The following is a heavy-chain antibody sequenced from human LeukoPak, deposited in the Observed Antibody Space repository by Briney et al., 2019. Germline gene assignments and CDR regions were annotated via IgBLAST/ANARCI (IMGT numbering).Heavy chain of an antibody. CDR2: IWYDGSNK. V-gene: IGHV3-33*01. CDR1: GFPFSSYG. J-gene: IGHJ4*02. D-gene: IGHD3-10*01. Sequence: GGSLRLSCAASGFPFSSYGMHWVRQAPGKGLEWVAVIWYDGSNKYYADSVKGRFTISRDNSKNTLYLQMNILRAEDTAVYYCARDPYGSGTYYGLDYWGQGTLVTVSS. CDR3: ARDPYGSGTYYGLDY.